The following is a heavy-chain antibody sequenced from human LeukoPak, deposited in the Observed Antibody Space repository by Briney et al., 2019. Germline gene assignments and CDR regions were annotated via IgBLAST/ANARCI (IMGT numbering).Heavy chain of an antibody. D-gene: IGHD6-19*01. Sequence: GGSLRLSCAASGFTVSSNYMSWVRQAPGKGLDWVSVIYSGGSTYYADSVKGRFTISRDNSKNTLHLQMNSLRAEDTAVYYCARETSSGWYYWGQGTLVTVSS. J-gene: IGHJ4*02. CDR3: ARETSSGWYY. CDR1: GFTVSSNY. CDR2: IYSGGST. V-gene: IGHV3-66*01.